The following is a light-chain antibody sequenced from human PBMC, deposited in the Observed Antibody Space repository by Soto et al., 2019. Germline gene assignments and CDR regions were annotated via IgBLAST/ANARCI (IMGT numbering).Light chain of an antibody. J-gene: IGKJ1*01. CDR2: GAS. CDR1: QTVSSN. V-gene: IGKV3-11*01. CDR3: QHRSNWPTWT. Sequence: EIVLTQSPDTLSLSPGERATLSCRASQTVSSNLAWYQQKPGQAPRLLIYGASTRATGIPARFSGSGSGTDFTLSISSLEPEDFAVYYCQHRSNWPTWTFGQGTKVEIK.